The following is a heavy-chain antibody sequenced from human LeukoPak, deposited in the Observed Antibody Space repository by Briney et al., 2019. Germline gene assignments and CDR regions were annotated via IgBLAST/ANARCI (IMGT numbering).Heavy chain of an antibody. CDR3: HVVRGVDPVDY. D-gene: IGHD3-10*01. V-gene: IGHV1-8*01. Sequence: ASVKVSCEASGYTFTSYDINWVRQATGQGLEWMGLMDPKTGSTGYAPKFKGRVTMTRDTSTSTAYLELSSLTSEDTAVYYCHVVRGVDPVDYWGQGTLVTVSS. J-gene: IGHJ4*02. CDR2: MDPKTGST. CDR1: GYTFTSYD.